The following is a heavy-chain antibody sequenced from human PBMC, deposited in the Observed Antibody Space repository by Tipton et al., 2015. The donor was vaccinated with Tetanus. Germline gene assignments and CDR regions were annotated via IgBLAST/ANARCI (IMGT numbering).Heavy chain of an antibody. J-gene: IGHJ3*02. Sequence: VKPSETLSLTCTVSGGSISTGTYYWGWIRQPPGRGLEWIGCIYYSGSTYYSPSLKSRVTISADTSKNQFSLKLTSVTAADTAVYFCARNVYTVTNDAFDIWGHGTLVNVSS. D-gene: IGHD4-11*01. CDR3: ARNVYTVTNDAFDI. CDR2: IYYSGST. V-gene: IGHV4-39*01. CDR1: GGSISTGTYY.